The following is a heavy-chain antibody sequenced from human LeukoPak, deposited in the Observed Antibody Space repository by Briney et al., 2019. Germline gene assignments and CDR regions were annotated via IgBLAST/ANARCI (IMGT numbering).Heavy chain of an antibody. CDR1: GGSISSNNYY. Sequence: PSETLSLTCTVSGGSISSNNYYWGWIRQPPGKGLEWIGSIYYGGYTYYNPSLKSRVTISVDTSKNQFSLKLSSVTAADTAIYYCQSRFLEWLLDYWGQGTLVTVSS. CDR3: QSRFLEWLLDY. J-gene: IGHJ4*02. D-gene: IGHD3-3*01. CDR2: IYYGGYT. V-gene: IGHV4-39*01.